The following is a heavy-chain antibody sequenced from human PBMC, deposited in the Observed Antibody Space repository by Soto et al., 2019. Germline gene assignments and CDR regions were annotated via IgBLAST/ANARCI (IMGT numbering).Heavy chain of an antibody. V-gene: IGHV4-34*01. CDR3: ARATYSSSWYY. D-gene: IGHD6-13*01. Sequence: SETLSLTCAVYGGYFSGYYWSWIRQPPGKGLEWIGEINHSGSTNYNPSLKSRVTISVDTSKNQFSLKLSSVTAADTAVYYCARATYSSSWYYWGQGTLVTVSS. CDR1: GGYFSGYY. CDR2: INHSGST. J-gene: IGHJ4*02.